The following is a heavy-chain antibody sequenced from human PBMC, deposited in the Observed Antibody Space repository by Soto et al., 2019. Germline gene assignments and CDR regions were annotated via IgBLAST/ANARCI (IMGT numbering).Heavy chain of an antibody. CDR2: MSFDGNSK. D-gene: IGHD2-21*01. Sequence: QVQLVESGGGVVQPGRSLRVSCAASGFTFSSYSMHWVRQAPGKGLEWVAAMSFDGNSKYFADSVKGRFTISRDNSKNTLSLQMNSLGADASAVYYCARGRSVIDHDDFEYWGQGTLVTVSS. CDR1: GFTFSSYS. CDR3: ARGRSVIDHDDFEY. J-gene: IGHJ4*02. V-gene: IGHV3-30-3*01.